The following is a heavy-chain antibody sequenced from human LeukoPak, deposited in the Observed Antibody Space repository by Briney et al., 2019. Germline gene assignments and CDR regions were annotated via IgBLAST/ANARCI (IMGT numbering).Heavy chain of an antibody. J-gene: IGHJ5*02. Sequence: GGSLRLSCEVSGFTFDSFGLSWVRQAPGEGPEWIAYISGSSVAIYYADSVKGRFTISRDNAKNSLSLQMNSLRAEDTAVYYCARLHQWELLRVRSTNWFDPWGQGTLVTVSS. D-gene: IGHD1-26*01. CDR2: ISGSSVAI. V-gene: IGHV3-48*01. CDR1: GFTFDSFG. CDR3: ARLHQWELLRVRSTNWFDP.